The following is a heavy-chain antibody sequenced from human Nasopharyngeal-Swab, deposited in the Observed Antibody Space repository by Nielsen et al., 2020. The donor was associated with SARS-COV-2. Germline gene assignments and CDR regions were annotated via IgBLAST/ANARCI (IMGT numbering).Heavy chain of an antibody. CDR2: IIPIFGTA. V-gene: IGHV1-69*13. D-gene: IGHD6-19*01. Sequence: SVKVSCKASGGTFSSYAISWVRQAPGQGLEWMGGIIPIFGTANYAQKFQGRVTITADESTSTAYMELSSLRSEDTAVYYCARGGWRRYYYYYYMDVWGKGTTVTVSS. CDR1: GGTFSSYA. CDR3: ARGGWRRYYYYYYMDV. J-gene: IGHJ6*03.